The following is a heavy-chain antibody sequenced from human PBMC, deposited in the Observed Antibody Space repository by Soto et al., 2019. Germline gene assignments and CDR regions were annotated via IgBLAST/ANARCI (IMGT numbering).Heavy chain of an antibody. Sequence: ASVKVSCKASGGTFSSYAISWVRQAPGQGLEWMGGIIPIFGTANYAQKFQGRVTITADESTSTAYMELSSLRSEDTAVYYCARADPPGIAVAGYFDCCGQGTRVTVSS. CDR1: GGTFSSYA. V-gene: IGHV1-69*13. CDR3: ARADPPGIAVAGYFDC. D-gene: IGHD6-19*01. CDR2: IIPIFGTA. J-gene: IGHJ4*02.